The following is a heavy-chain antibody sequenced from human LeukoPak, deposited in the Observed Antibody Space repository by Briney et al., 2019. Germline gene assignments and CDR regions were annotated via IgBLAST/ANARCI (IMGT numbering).Heavy chain of an antibody. CDR3: ARDPGGIAVPGLGFAIDI. CDR2: IYTSGST. Sequence: SETLSLTCTVSGGSIISYYWCWIRQPAGKGLEWIGRIYTSGSTSYNPSLKSRVTMSVDTSKNQFSLKLSSVTAADTAVYYCARDPGGIAVPGLGFAIDIWGQGTMVTVSS. J-gene: IGHJ3*02. CDR1: GGSIISYY. V-gene: IGHV4-4*07. D-gene: IGHD6-19*01.